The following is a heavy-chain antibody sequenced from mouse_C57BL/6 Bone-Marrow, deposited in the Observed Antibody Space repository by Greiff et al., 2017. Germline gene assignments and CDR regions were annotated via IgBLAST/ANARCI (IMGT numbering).Heavy chain of an antibody. V-gene: IGHV1-19*01. J-gene: IGHJ3*01. CDR1: GYTFTDYY. Sequence: EVQLQQSGPVLVKPGASVKMSCKASGYTFTDYYMNWVKQSHGKSLEWIGVINPYNGGTSYNQKFKGKATLTVDKSSSTAYMELNSLTSEDSAVYYCARWGSTLAYWGQGTLVTVSA. CDR3: ARWGSTLAY. CDR2: INPYNGGT. D-gene: IGHD5-1*01.